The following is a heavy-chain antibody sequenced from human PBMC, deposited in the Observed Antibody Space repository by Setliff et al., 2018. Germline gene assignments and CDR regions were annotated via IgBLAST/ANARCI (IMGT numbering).Heavy chain of an antibody. V-gene: IGHV4-61*02. D-gene: IGHD5-18*01. Sequence: SETLSLTCTVSGGSISSGSYYWSWIRQPAGKGLEWIGRIYTSGSTNYNPSLKSRVTISVDTSKNQFPLKLSSVTAADTAVYYCARGKSVTASNWFDPWGQGTLVTVSS. CDR3: ARGKSVTASNWFDP. J-gene: IGHJ5*02. CDR1: GGSISSGSYY. CDR2: IYTSGST.